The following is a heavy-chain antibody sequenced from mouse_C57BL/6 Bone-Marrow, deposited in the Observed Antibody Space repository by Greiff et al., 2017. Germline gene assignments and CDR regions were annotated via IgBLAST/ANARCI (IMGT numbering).Heavy chain of an antibody. D-gene: IGHD1-1*01. CDR3: TRTLYYYGSSYDAMDY. CDR2: ISSGGDYI. Sequence: DVKLVESGEGLVKPGGSLKLSCAASGFTFSSYAMSWVRQTPEKRLEWVAYISSGGDYIYYADTVKGRFTISRDNARNTLYLQMSSLKSEDTAMYYGTRTLYYYGSSYDAMDYWGQGTSVTVSS. J-gene: IGHJ4*01. CDR1: GFTFSSYA. V-gene: IGHV5-9-1*02.